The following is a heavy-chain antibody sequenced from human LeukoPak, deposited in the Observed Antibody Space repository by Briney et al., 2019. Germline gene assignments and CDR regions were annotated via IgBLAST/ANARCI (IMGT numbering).Heavy chain of an antibody. CDR1: GSTFSSYA. CDR3: ARAHQPYYYYYYMDV. D-gene: IGHD2-2*01. Sequence: GGSLRLSCAASGSTFSSYAMHWVRQAPGKGLEWVAVISYDGSNKYYADSVKGRFTISRDNAKNSLYLQMNSLRAEDAAVYYCARAHQPYYYYYYMDVWGKGTTVTVSS. V-gene: IGHV3-30-3*01. CDR2: ISYDGSNK. J-gene: IGHJ6*03.